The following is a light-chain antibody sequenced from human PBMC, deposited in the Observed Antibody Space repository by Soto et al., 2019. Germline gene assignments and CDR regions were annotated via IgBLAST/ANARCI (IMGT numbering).Light chain of an antibody. V-gene: IGLV2-14*01. CDR3: SSYTTGSTLPWV. J-gene: IGLJ1*01. CDR1: SSDVGAYNY. CDR2: GVT. Sequence: QSVLTQPASVSGSPGQSITISCTGTSSDVGAYNYVSWYQQYPGKAPKLMIYGVTNRPSGVSNRFSGSKTGNTASLTISGLQAEDEADYYCSSYTTGSTLPWVFGTGTKVTVL.